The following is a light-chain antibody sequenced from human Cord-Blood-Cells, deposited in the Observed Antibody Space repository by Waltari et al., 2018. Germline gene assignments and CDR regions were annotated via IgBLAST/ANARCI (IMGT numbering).Light chain of an antibody. CDR3: NSRDSSGNHYV. Sequence: SSELTQDTAVSVALGQTVRITCQGDSLRSYYASWYQQKPGQAPVLVIYGKNNRPPGIPERFSGSSSGNTASLTITGAQAEDEADYYCNSRDSSGNHYVFRTGTKVTVL. J-gene: IGLJ1*01. CDR2: GKN. V-gene: IGLV3-19*01. CDR1: SLRSYY.